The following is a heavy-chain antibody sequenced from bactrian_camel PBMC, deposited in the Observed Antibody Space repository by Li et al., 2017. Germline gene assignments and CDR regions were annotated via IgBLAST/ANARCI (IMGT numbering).Heavy chain of an antibody. CDR2: ISSDGRT. Sequence: HVQLVESGGGSVQAGGSLRLSCTASGFAFDSDMGWFRLAPGNECELVSTISSDGRTYYSDSVKGRFTISQDKAKNTMYLQLNNLKPEDTSVYYCAADRGYGLGCLSDSGYGGQGTQVTVS. D-gene: IGHD1*01. J-gene: IGHJ6*01. CDR3: AADRGYGLGCLSDSGY. CDR1: GFAFDSD. V-gene: IGHV3S55*01.